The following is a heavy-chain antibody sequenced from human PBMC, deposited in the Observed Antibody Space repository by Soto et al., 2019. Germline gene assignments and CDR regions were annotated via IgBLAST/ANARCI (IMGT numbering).Heavy chain of an antibody. CDR1: GGTFSNYA. Sequence: SVKVSCKASGGTFSNYAISWVRQAPGQGLEWMGGIIPMFGTANYAQRFQDRVTITADESTSTVYMELSSLRSEDTAVYFCASGIQLWLRRINNGYSGWGQGTLVTVSS. V-gene: IGHV1-69*13. D-gene: IGHD5-18*01. CDR3: ASGIQLWLRRINNGYSG. CDR2: IIPMFGTA. J-gene: IGHJ4*02.